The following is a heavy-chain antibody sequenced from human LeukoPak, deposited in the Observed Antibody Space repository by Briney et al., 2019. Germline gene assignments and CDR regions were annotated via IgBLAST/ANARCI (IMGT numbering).Heavy chain of an antibody. CDR1: GGSINNYY. CDR3: ARGPGSYSFDY. J-gene: IGHJ4*02. Sequence: SETLSLTCTVSGGSINNYYWSWIRQPPGKGLEWIGEINHSGSTNYNPSLKSRVTISVDTSKNQFSLKLSSVTAADTAVYYCARGPGSYSFDYWGQGTLVTVSS. CDR2: INHSGST. V-gene: IGHV4-34*01. D-gene: IGHD1-26*01.